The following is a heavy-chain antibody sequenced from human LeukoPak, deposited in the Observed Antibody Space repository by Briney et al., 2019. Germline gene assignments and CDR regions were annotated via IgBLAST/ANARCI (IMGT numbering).Heavy chain of an antibody. CDR1: GFTFSSYS. CDR3: ARGAAGMAYFDY. D-gene: IGHD5-18*01. Sequence: GGSLRLSCAASGFTFSSYSMNWVRQAPGKGLEWVSSISSTSSYIYYADSVKGRFTISRDNAKSSLYLQMNSLRAEDTAVYYCARGAAGMAYFDYWGQGTLVTVSS. V-gene: IGHV3-21*01. CDR2: ISSTSSYI. J-gene: IGHJ4*02.